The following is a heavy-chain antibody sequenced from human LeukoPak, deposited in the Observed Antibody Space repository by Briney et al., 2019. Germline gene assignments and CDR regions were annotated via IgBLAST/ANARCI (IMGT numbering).Heavy chain of an antibody. CDR1: GGSISSSSYY. CDR3: ARDLSITMIRGVTFDY. CDR2: VYRTGST. J-gene: IGHJ4*02. V-gene: IGHV4-39*07. Sequence: SETLSLTCTVSGGSISSSSYYWGWIRQPPGKGLEWIGNVYRTGSTYYNPSLTSRVTISIDTSKNQFSLKLSSVTAADTAVYYCARDLSITMIRGVTFDYWSQGALVTVSS. D-gene: IGHD3-10*01.